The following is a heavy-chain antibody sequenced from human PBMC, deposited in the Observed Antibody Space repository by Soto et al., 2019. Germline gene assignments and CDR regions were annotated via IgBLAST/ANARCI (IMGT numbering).Heavy chain of an antibody. CDR1: GGTFSSYT. V-gene: IGHV1-69*02. D-gene: IGHD2-15*01. CDR3: ASLYCSGGSCYGYYYGMDV. Sequence: SVKVSCKASGGTFSSYTISWVRQAPGQGLEWMGRIIPILGIANYAQKFQGRVTITADKSTSTAYMELSSLRSEDTAVYYCASLYCSGGSCYGYYYGMDVWGQGTTVTSP. J-gene: IGHJ6*02. CDR2: IIPILGIA.